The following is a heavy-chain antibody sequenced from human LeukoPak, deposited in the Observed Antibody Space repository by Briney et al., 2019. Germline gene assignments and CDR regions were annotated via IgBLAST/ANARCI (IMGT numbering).Heavy chain of an antibody. J-gene: IGHJ4*02. CDR3: ARDIGAGFGFIGVYDY. CDR1: GGSISHYY. D-gene: IGHD3-10*01. CDR2: IYYSGST. V-gene: IGHV4-59*01. Sequence: SETLSLTCTVSGGSISHYYWSWIRQPPGKGLEWIGYIYYSGSTNYNPSLKSRVTISVDTSKNQFSLRLSSVTAADTAVYYCARDIGAGFGFIGVYDYWGQGTLVTVSS.